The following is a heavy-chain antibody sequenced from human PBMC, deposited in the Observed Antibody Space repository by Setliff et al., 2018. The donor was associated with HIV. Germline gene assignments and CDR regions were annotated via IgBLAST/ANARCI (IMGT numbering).Heavy chain of an antibody. CDR3: ARDSYWLDY. CDR2: ISYDGNIK. CDR1: GFTFSTSA. Sequence: GGSLRLSCAASGFTFSTSAMHWVRQAPGKGLEWVAVISYDGNIKYYADSVKGRFTISRDNAKNSLYLQMNSLRAEDTAVYYCARDSYWLDYWGQGTLVTVS. V-gene: IGHV3-30*04. J-gene: IGHJ4*02. D-gene: IGHD2-8*02.